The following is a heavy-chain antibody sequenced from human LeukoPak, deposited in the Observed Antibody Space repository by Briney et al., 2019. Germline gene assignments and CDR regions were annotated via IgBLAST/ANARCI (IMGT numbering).Heavy chain of an antibody. V-gene: IGHV1-69*05. CDR2: IIPIFGTA. D-gene: IGHD6-6*01. CDR1: GGTFSSYA. Sequence: GASVKVSCKASGGTFSSYAISWVRQAPGQGLEWMGGIIPIFGTANYAQKFQGRVTITTDESTSTAYMELSSLRSEDTAVYYCARDRRGYSSFRGVDYWGQGTLVTVSS. J-gene: IGHJ4*02. CDR3: ARDRRGYSSFRGVDY.